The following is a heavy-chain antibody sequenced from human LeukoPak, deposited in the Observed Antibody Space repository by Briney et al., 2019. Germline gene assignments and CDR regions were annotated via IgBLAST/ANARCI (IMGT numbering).Heavy chain of an antibody. J-gene: IGHJ4*02. D-gene: IGHD3-16*01. CDR3: ARSLGDD. V-gene: IGHV3-7*01. Sequence: PGGSLRLSCEVSGLTFSTYWMTRVRQAPGKGLEWVASINQNGREKYYVGSVKGRFTISRDNAKDSLYLQMNSLRDEDTAVYYCARSLGDDWGQGTLVTVSS. CDR2: INQNGREK. CDR1: GLTFSTYW.